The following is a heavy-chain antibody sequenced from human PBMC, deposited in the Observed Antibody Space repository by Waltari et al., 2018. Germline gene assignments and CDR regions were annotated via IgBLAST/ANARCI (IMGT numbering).Heavy chain of an antibody. V-gene: IGHV4-38-2*01. D-gene: IGHD5-12*01. J-gene: IGHJ1*01. Sequence: QVQLQESGPGLVKPSETLSLTCAVSGYSISSGYYWGWIRQPPGKGLEWIGSIYHSGSTDSNPSLKSRVTISVDTSKNQFPLKLSSVTAADTAVYYCARAGEYSGYDPYFQHWGQGTLVTVSS. CDR1: GYSISSGYY. CDR3: ARAGEYSGYDPYFQH. CDR2: IYHSGST.